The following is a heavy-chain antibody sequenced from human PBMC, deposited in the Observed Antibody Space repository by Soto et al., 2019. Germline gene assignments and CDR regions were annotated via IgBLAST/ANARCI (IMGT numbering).Heavy chain of an antibody. Sequence: SETLSLTCTVSGGAISSGGYYWSWIRQHPGKGLEWIGYIYYSGSTYYNPSLKSRVTISVDTSKNQFSLKLSSVTAADTAVYYCARGSKIAAPPRNYYYYGMDVWGQGTTVTVS. J-gene: IGHJ6*02. CDR1: GGAISSGGYY. D-gene: IGHD6-6*01. CDR2: IYYSGST. V-gene: IGHV4-31*03. CDR3: ARGSKIAAPPRNYYYYGMDV.